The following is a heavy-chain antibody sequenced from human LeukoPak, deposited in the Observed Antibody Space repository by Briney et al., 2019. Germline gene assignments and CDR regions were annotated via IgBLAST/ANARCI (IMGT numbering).Heavy chain of an antibody. D-gene: IGHD5-18*01. J-gene: IGHJ4*02. CDR3: ARVLGHGYSYRLTAPADY. Sequence: GGSLRLYCAASGFTFSSYGMHWVRQAPGKGLEGVAVIWYDGSNKYYADSVKGRFTISRDNSKNTLYLQMNSLRAEDTAVYYCARVLGHGYSYRLTAPADYWGQGTLVTVSS. CDR2: IWYDGSNK. CDR1: GFTFSSYG. V-gene: IGHV3-33*01.